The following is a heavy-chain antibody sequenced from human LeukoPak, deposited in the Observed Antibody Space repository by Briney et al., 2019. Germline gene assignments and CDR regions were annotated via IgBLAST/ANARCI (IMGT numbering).Heavy chain of an antibody. J-gene: IGHJ5*02. CDR1: GFTFSSNW. D-gene: IGHD5-18*01. CDR2: VKQDGSET. Sequence: PGGSLRLSCAASGFTFSSNWMSWVRQAPGKGLEWVANVKQDGSETYYVDSVKGRFTISRDNAKNSLFLRMNTLRVEDTAVYYCARAYSYAFEPWGQGTLVTVSS. V-gene: IGHV3-7*04. CDR3: ARAYSYAFEP.